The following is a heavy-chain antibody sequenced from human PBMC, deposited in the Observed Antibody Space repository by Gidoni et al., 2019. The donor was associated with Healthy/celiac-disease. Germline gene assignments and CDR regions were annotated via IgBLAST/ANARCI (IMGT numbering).Heavy chain of an antibody. J-gene: IGHJ6*02. CDR1: GFTFSSYW. Sequence: EVQLLESGGGLVQPGGSLRLSCAASGFTFSSYWLHWVRQAPGKGLVWVSRINSDGSSTSYADSVKGRFTISRDNAKNTLYLQMNSLRAEDTAVYYCARERSGSYGMDVWGQGTTVTVSS. V-gene: IGHV3-74*01. CDR3: ARERSGSYGMDV. CDR2: INSDGSST. D-gene: IGHD3-10*01.